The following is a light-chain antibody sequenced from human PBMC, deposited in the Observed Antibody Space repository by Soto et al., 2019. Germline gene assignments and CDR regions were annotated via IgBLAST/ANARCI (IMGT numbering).Light chain of an antibody. CDR3: QQYYSAPTWT. V-gene: IGKV4-1*01. J-gene: IGKJ1*01. CDR2: WAS. Sequence: DIVMTQSPDSLAVSLGERATINCKSSQSIFYSSNNKNYSAWFQQKPGQPPKLLIYWASTRESGVPDRFSGSGSGTDVTLTISGLQAEDVAVYYCQQYYSAPTWTVGQGTKVEIK. CDR1: QSIFYSSNNKNY.